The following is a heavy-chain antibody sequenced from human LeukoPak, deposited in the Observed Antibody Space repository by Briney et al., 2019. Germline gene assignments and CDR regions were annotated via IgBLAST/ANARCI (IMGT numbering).Heavy chain of an antibody. CDR2: ISAYNGNT. CDR3: ARDMNWNQLTYYYYYGMDV. Sequence: ASVKVSCKASGYTFTSYGISWVRQAPGQGLEWMGWISAYNGNTNYAQKLQGRVTMTTDTSTSTAYMELRSLRSDDTAVYYCARDMNWNQLTYYYYYGMDVWGKGTTVTVSS. D-gene: IGHD1-1*01. CDR1: GYTFTSYG. J-gene: IGHJ6*04. V-gene: IGHV1-18*04.